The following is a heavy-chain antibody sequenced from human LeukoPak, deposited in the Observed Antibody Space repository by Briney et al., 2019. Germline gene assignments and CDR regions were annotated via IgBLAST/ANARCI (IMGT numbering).Heavy chain of an antibody. D-gene: IGHD3-16*02. CDR3: AKDPTSFHFDY. CDR1: GFTFSNYA. J-gene: IGHJ4*02. V-gene: IGHV3-23*01. Sequence: GGSLRLSCAASGFTFSNYAMSWVRQAPGKGLEWVSSISGSGGSTHYADSVQGRFTISRDNSKNMLSLQMHSLRAEDTAVYYCAKDPTSFHFDYWGQGTLVTVSS. CDR2: ISGSGGST.